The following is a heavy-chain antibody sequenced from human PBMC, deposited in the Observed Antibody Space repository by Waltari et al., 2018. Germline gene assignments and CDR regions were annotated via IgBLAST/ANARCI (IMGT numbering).Heavy chain of an antibody. CDR2: IIPILGTA. CDR1: GYTLTELS. Sequence: QVQLVQSGAEVKKPGASVKVSCKVSGYTLTELSMHWVRQAPGKGLEWMGRIIPILGTANYAQKFQGRVTITADKSTSTAYMELSSLRSEDTAVYYCARGVTTVAYYYGMDVWGQGTTVTVSS. D-gene: IGHD3-10*01. V-gene: IGHV1-69*13. J-gene: IGHJ6*02. CDR3: ARGVTTVAYYYGMDV.